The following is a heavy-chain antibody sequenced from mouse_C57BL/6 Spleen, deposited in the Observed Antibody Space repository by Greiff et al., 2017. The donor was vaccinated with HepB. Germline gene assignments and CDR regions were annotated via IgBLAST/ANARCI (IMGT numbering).Heavy chain of an antibody. Sequence: EVNVVESEGGLVQPGSSMKLSCTASGFTFSDYYMAWVRQVPEKGLEWVANINYDGSSTYYLDSLKSRFIISRDNAKNILYLQMSSLKSEDTATYYCAREGTRGYFDVWGTGTTVTVSS. V-gene: IGHV5-16*01. J-gene: IGHJ1*03. CDR1: GFTFSDYY. D-gene: IGHD2-14*01. CDR3: AREGTRGYFDV. CDR2: INYDGSST.